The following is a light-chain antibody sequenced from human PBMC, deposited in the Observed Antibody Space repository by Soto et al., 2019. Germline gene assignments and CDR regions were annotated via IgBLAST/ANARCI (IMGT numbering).Light chain of an antibody. J-gene: IGLJ3*02. CDR2: EGS. CDR3: SSYTRSSTWV. CDR1: SSDVGSYNL. Sequence: QSVLTQPASVSGSPGQSITISCTGTSSDVGSYNLVSWYQQHPGKAPKLMIYEGSKRPSGVSNRFSGSKSGNTASLTISGLQAEDEADYYCSSYTRSSTWVFGGGTKVTVL. V-gene: IGLV2-14*02.